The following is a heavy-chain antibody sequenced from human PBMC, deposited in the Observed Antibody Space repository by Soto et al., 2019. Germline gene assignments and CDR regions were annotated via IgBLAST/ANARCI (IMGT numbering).Heavy chain of an antibody. V-gene: IGHV3-23*01. Sequence: EVQLLQSGGGLVQPGGSLSLSCAASGISFTTYAMSWVRQAPGKGLAWVSTVAANVTNRHYADFVKGRFTISRDNSKNTLSLQMNSLRVEDTAIYYCAGDYLRLNSLNGNFYSFGMDVWGQGTAVTVSS. CDR1: GISFTTYA. J-gene: IGHJ6*02. CDR3: AGDYLRLNSLNGNFYSFGMDV. D-gene: IGHD4-17*01. CDR2: VAANVTNR.